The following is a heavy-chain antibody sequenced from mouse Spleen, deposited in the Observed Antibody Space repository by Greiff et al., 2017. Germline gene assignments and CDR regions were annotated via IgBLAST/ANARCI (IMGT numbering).Heavy chain of an antibody. Sequence: QVQLQQSGAELVRPGASVKMSCKASGYTFTSYTMHWVKQRPGQGLEWIGYINPSSGYTKYNQKFKDKATLTADKSSSTSYMQLISQTSEESAVYYCARCAYYGSSWGFAYWGQGTLVTVSA. CDR2: INPSSGYT. CDR1: GYTFTSYT. V-gene: IGHV1-4*01. CDR3: ARCAYYGSSWGFAY. J-gene: IGHJ3*01. D-gene: IGHD1-1*01.